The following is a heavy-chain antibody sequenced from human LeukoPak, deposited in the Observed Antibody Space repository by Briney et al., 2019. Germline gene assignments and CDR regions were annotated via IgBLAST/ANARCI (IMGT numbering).Heavy chain of an antibody. D-gene: IGHD6-19*01. V-gene: IGHV4-39*07. Sequence: SETLSLTCTVSGGSISSSSYYWGWIRQPPGKGLEWIGEINHSGSTNYNPSLKSRVTISVDTSKNQFSLKLSSVTAADTAVYYCARPAIAVAGTSWFDPWGQGTLVTVSS. J-gene: IGHJ5*02. CDR3: ARPAIAVAGTSWFDP. CDR2: INHSGST. CDR1: GGSISSSSYY.